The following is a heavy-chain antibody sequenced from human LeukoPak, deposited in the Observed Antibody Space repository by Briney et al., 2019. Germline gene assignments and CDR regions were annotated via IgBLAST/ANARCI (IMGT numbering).Heavy chain of an antibody. D-gene: IGHD3-16*01. J-gene: IGHJ4*02. Sequence: GGSLRLSCAASGFTVSGTHMSWVRRAPGKGLEWVSAIYTGGTTYYSDSVEGRFTISRDKSKNTLYLQMDSLRVEDTAVYYCARDQATSGGGLDSWGQGTLVTVSS. V-gene: IGHV3-53*01. CDR3: ARDQATSGGGLDS. CDR1: GFTVSGTH. CDR2: IYTGGTT.